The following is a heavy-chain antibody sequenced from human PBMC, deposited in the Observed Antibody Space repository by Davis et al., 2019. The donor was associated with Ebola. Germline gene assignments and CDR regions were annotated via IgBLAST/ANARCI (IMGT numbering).Heavy chain of an antibody. J-gene: IGHJ4*02. Sequence: SVKVSCKASGGTFSSYAISWVRQAPGQGLEWMGGIIPIFGTANYAQKFQGRVTITADESTSTAYMELSSLRSEDTAVYYCAREGVHYYDSSGFVWGQGTPVTVSS. D-gene: IGHD3-22*01. CDR2: IIPIFGTA. CDR3: AREGVHYYDSSGFV. V-gene: IGHV1-69*13. CDR1: GGTFSSYA.